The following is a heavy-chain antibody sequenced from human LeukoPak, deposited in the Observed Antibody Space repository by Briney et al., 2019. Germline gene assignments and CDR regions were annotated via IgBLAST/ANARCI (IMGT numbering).Heavy chain of an antibody. D-gene: IGHD2-15*01. CDR3: AEGGYCSGGSCYSLSG. CDR1: GGTFSSYA. CDR2: IIPILGTA. V-gene: IGHV1-69*11. Sequence: ASVKVSCKASGGTFSSYAISWVRQAPGQGLEWMGRIIPILGTANYAQKFQGRVTITTDESTSTAYMELSSLRSEDTAVYYCAEGGYCSGGSCYSLSGWGQGTLVTVSS. J-gene: IGHJ4*02.